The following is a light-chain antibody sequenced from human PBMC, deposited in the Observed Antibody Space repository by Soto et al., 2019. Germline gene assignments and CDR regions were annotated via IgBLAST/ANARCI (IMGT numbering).Light chain of an antibody. CDR3: ATWDDSLSVS. CDR2: NTN. CDR1: TSNIETNT. J-gene: IGLJ3*02. V-gene: IGLV1-44*01. Sequence: QSFLPQPPSASGTPGQRVTISCSGGTSNIETNTVNWYQQLPGTAPKLLIYNTNQRPAGVPDRFSGSKSGTSASLAISGLRSEDEASYFCATWDDSLSVSFGRGTKLTVL.